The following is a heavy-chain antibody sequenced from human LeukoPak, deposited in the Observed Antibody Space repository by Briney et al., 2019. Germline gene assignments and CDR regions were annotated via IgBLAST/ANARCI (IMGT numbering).Heavy chain of an antibody. CDR3: VSDYGVGGKRHYYYYGMDV. CDR1: GFTFSSYG. D-gene: IGHD4-17*01. V-gene: IGHV3-30*03. J-gene: IGHJ6*02. CDR2: ISYDGSNK. Sequence: PGGSLRLSCAASGFTFSSYGMHWVRQAPGKGLEWVAVISYDGSNKYYADSVKGRFTISRDNSKNTLYLQMNSLRAEDTAVYYCVSDYGVGGKRHYYYYGMDVWGQGTTVTVSS.